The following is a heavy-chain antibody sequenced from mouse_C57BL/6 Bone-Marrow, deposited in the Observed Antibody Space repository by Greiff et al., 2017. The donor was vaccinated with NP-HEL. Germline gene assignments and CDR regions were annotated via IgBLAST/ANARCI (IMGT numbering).Heavy chain of an antibody. J-gene: IGHJ3*01. CDR2: IYPGDGDP. V-gene: IGHV1-80*01. Sequence: VQLQQSGAELVKPGASVKISCKASGYAFSSYWMNWVKQRPGKGLEWIGQIYPGDGDPNYNGKFKGKATLTADKSSSTAYMQLSSLTSEDSAVYFCARSYYSNYLAWFAYWGQGTLVTVSA. CDR3: ARSYYSNYLAWFAY. CDR1: GYAFSSYW. D-gene: IGHD2-5*01.